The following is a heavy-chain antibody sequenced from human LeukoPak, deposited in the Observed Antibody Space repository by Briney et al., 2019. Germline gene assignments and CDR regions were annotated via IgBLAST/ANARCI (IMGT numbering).Heavy chain of an antibody. CDR3: ARAPSGCGGTCPSDH. CDR2: IHDNGDS. D-gene: IGHD2-15*01. Sequence: PSETLSLTCTVSGGSNRNYFWSWIRQPAGKGLEWIGRIHDNGDSNHNPSPKSPVTISLETSRNQVSLKLASVTAADTAIYYCARAPSGCGGTCPSDHWGPGTQASVSS. V-gene: IGHV4-4*07. CDR1: GGSNRNYF. J-gene: IGHJ4*02.